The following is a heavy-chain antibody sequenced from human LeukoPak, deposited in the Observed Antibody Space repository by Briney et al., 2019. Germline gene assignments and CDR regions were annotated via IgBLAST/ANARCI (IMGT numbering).Heavy chain of an antibody. J-gene: IGHJ6*02. CDR3: ARETPGRGMDV. CDR1: GYTFTSYG. D-gene: IGHD1-26*01. Sequence: ASVKVSCKASGYTFTSYGISWVRQAPGQGLEWMGWINPNSGGTNYAQKFQGWVTMTRDTSISTAYMELSRLRSDDTAVYYCARETPGRGMDVWGQGTTVTVSS. CDR2: INPNSGGT. V-gene: IGHV1-2*04.